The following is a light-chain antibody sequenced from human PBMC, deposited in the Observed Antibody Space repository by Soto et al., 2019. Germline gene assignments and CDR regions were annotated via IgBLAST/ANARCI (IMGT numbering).Light chain of an antibody. CDR3: QQYNNWPPIT. Sequence: EIVMTQSPVTLSVSPGEKATLSCRASQSVGDKLAWYQQKADQAPRILIYAASARATGTPARFSGSGSGTEFTLTINGLQSEDFAVYYCQQYNNWPPITFGQGTRLEIK. CDR2: AAS. V-gene: IGKV3-15*01. CDR1: QSVGDK. J-gene: IGKJ5*01.